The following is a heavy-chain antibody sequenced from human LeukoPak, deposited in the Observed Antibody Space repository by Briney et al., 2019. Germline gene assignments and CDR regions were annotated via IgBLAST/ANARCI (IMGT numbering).Heavy chain of an antibody. J-gene: IGHJ6*02. CDR1: GYTFTSYD. CDR2: MNPNSGNT. D-gene: IGHD3-9*01. Sequence: ASVTVSCKASGYTFTSYDINWVRQATGQGLEWMGWMNPNSGNTGYAQKFQGRVTMTRNTSISTAYMELSSLRSEDTAVYYCARTVSPFRRYFDWLLHKAYYYYYGMDVWGQGTTVTVSS. CDR3: ARTVSPFRRYFDWLLHKAYYYYYGMDV. V-gene: IGHV1-8*01.